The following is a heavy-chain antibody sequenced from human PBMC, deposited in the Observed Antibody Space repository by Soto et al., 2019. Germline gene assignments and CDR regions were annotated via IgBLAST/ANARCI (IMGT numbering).Heavy chain of an antibody. V-gene: IGHV3-30-3*01. J-gene: IGHJ6*02. CDR2: ISYDGSNK. CDR3: AREGGSGYYYYYGMDV. CDR1: GFTFSSYA. Sequence: ESVGGVVQPGRSLRLSCAASGFTFSSYAMHWVRQAPGKGLEWVAVISYDGSNKYYADSVKGRFTISRDNSKNTLYLQMNSLRAEDTAVYYCAREGGSGYYYYYGMDVWGQGTTVTVSS. D-gene: IGHD3-10*01.